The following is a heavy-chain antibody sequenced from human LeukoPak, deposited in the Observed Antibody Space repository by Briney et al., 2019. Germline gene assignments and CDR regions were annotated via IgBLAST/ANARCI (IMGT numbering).Heavy chain of an antibody. D-gene: IGHD3-3*02. V-gene: IGHV1-2*02. J-gene: IGHJ6*03. CDR2: INPNSGGT. CDR1: GYTFTSYY. CDR3: ARDFSEYYYYYMDV. Sequence: ASVKVSCKASGYTFTSYYMHWVRQAPGQGLEWMGWINPNSGGTNYAQKFQGRVTMTRDMSTSTVYMELSSLRSEDTAVYYCARDFSEYYYYYMDVWGKGTTVTVSS.